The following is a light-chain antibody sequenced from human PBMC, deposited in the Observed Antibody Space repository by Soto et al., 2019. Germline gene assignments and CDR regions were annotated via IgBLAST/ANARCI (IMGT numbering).Light chain of an antibody. Sequence: EIVLTQSPATLSLSPGERATLSCRASQSVSSYLAWYQQKPGQAPRLLIYDASNRATGIPARFSGSGSGTDFTLPISSLEPEDFAVYYCQPRSNWPQTFGQGTKVEIK. CDR1: QSVSSY. CDR2: DAS. V-gene: IGKV3-11*01. J-gene: IGKJ1*01. CDR3: QPRSNWPQT.